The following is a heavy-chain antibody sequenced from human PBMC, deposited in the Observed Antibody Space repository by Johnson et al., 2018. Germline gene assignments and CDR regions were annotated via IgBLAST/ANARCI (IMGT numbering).Heavy chain of an antibody. CDR3: AREGFSLYSAKQFVNGPLDA. J-gene: IGHJ3*01. Sequence: VQLLETGGGVVQPGRSLRLSCAASGFSFSSHTMHWVRQAPGKGLEWVAVVSYDGSNAQQADPVKGRFTMSRDNSKNTVFLQMDRLRAADTAVYYCAREGFSLYSAKQFVNGPLDAWGQGTMVTVSS. CDR2: VSYDGSNA. V-gene: IGHV3-30-3*01. CDR1: GFSFSSHT. D-gene: IGHD1-26*01.